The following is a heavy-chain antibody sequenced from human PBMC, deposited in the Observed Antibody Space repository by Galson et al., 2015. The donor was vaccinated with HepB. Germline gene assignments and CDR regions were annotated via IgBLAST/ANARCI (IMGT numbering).Heavy chain of an antibody. Sequence: QSGAEVKKPGESLRISCKGSGYRFTNYWISWVCQMPGKGLEWMGRIDPSDSYIKYSPSFQGHVTISADKSISTAYLQWSSLKASDTAMYYCATSYYYDSSGYKGAIDYWGQGTLVTVSP. J-gene: IGHJ4*02. V-gene: IGHV5-10-1*01. CDR1: GYRFTNYW. CDR2: IDPSDSYI. CDR3: ATSYYYDSSGYKGAIDY. D-gene: IGHD3-22*01.